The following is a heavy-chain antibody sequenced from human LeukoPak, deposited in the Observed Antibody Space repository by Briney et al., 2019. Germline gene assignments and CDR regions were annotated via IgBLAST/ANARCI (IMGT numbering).Heavy chain of an antibody. V-gene: IGHV3-23*01. Sequence: GGSLRLSCAVSGFVFSHYTMTWVRQGPGKGLEWVSSINGSGDVTLYADSVKGRFTISRDNSKNTLYLQMNSLRAEDTAVYYCAKGMVRGVQYYYYGMDVWGQGTTVTVSS. D-gene: IGHD3-10*01. J-gene: IGHJ6*02. CDR3: AKGMVRGVQYYYYGMDV. CDR2: INGSGDVT. CDR1: GFVFSHYT.